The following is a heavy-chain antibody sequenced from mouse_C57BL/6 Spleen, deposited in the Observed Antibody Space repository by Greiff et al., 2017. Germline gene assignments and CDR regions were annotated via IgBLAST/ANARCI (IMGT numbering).Heavy chain of an antibody. V-gene: IGHV3-6*01. CDR3: ARTTVVAYYFDY. CDR2: ISSDGSN. Sequence: DVKLVESGPGLVKPSQSLSLTCSVPGYSITRGYSWNWFRPFPGNKLEWMGYISSDGSNNYHPSLNNRISITRDTSKNQFFLKLNSVTAEDTATYYGARTTVVAYYFDYWGQGTTLTVSS. D-gene: IGHD1-1*01. J-gene: IGHJ2*01. CDR1: GYSITRGYS.